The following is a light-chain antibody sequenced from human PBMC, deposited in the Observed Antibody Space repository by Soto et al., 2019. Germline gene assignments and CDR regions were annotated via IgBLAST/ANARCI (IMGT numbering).Light chain of an antibody. CDR1: QSVRTNY. J-gene: IGKJ3*01. V-gene: IGKV3-20*01. CDR3: HQYGSTPFT. Sequence: EIVLTQSPGTLYLSPGDRDTLSCRASQSVRTNYLAWYQQKLGQAPRLLIYGASSRATGIPDRFSGNGSGTDFTLSISRLEPEDFAVYYCHQYGSTPFTFGPGTKVDIK. CDR2: GAS.